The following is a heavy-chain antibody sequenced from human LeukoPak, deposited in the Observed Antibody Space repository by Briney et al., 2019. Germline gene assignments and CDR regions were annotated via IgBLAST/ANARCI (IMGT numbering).Heavy chain of an antibody. CDR2: INHSGST. J-gene: IGHJ4*02. D-gene: IGHD3-3*01. V-gene: IGHV4-34*09. CDR3: AREKTFLDY. CDR1: GGSFSGYY. Sequence: KPSETLSLTCAVYGGSFSGYYWSWIRQPPGKGLEWIGEINHSGSTYYNPSLKSRVTISVDTSKNQFSLKLSSVTAADTAVYYCAREKTFLDYWGQGTLVTVSS.